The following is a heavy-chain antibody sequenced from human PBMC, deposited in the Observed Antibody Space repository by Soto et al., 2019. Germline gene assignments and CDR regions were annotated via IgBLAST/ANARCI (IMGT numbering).Heavy chain of an antibody. Sequence: ASVKVSCKASGYTFTSSGVSWVRQAPGQGLEWLGWISTDNGNTNYAQHLQGRVSLTTDTSTSTAYMDLRSLRSEDTAVYYCASPNPQRGSGFLFDYWG. J-gene: IGHJ4*01. CDR2: ISTDNGNT. CDR3: ASPNPQRGSGFLFDY. D-gene: IGHD2-21*01. V-gene: IGHV1-18*01. CDR1: GYTFTSSG.